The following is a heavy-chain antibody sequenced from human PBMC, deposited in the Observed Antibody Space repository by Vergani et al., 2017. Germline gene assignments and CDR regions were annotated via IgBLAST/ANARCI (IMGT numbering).Heavy chain of an antibody. D-gene: IGHD5-12*01. CDR1: GYTFTSYA. V-gene: IGHV7-4-1*02. Sequence: QVQLVQSGSELKKPAASVKVSCKASGYTFTSYAMNWVRQAPGQGLEWMGWINTNTGNPTYAQGFTGRFVFSLDTSVSTAYLQISSLKAEDTAVYYCARDGTQGYSGYDSHGGFDPWGQGTLVTVSS. CDR3: ARDGTQGYSGYDSHGGFDP. J-gene: IGHJ5*02. CDR2: INTNTGNP.